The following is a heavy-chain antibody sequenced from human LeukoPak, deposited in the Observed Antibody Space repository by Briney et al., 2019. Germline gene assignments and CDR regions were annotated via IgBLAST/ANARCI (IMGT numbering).Heavy chain of an antibody. CDR2: INWNGGST. V-gene: IGHV3-20*04. CDR1: GFTFDDYG. CDR3: ASSLGSQVGAFDI. D-gene: IGHD2-2*01. Sequence: GGSLRLSRAASGFTFDDYGMSWVRQAPGKGLEWVSSINWNGGSTVYADSVKGRFTISRDNAKNSLYLQMNSLRAEDTALYYCASSLGSQVGAFDIWGQGTMVTVSS. J-gene: IGHJ3*02.